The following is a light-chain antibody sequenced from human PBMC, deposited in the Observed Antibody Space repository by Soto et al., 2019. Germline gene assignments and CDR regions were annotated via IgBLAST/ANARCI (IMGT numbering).Light chain of an antibody. CDR3: QVWDTRSEHYV. V-gene: IGLV3-21*02. J-gene: IGLJ1*01. CDR2: DDS. Sequence: SYELTQSPSVSVAPGRTVSITCGGSSIGSKSDHWYQQKPGQAPVLVVYDDSDRRSGIPERFSGSNSGNTATLTITRVEAGDEADYHCQVWDTRSEHYVFGAGTKVTVL. CDR1: SIGSKS.